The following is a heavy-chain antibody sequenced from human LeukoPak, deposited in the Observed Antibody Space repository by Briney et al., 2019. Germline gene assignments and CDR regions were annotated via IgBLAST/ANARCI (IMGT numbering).Heavy chain of an antibody. CDR1: GGSFSGYY. D-gene: IGHD3-22*01. V-gene: IGHV4-34*01. Sequence: PSETLSLTCAVYGGSFSGYYWSWIRQPPGKGLEWIWEINHSGSTNYNPSLKSRVTISVDTSKNQFSLKLSSVTAADTAVYYCARGDYYDSSGYYYGWFDPWGQGTLVTVSS. CDR3: ARGDYYDSSGYYYGWFDP. CDR2: INHSGST. J-gene: IGHJ5*02.